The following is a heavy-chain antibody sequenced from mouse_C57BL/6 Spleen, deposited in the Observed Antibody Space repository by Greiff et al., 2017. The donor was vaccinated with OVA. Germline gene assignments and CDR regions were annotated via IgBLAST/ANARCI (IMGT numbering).Heavy chain of an antibody. CDR2: INPSNGGT. J-gene: IGHJ3*01. CDR1: GYTFTSYW. D-gene: IGHD2-4*01. Sequence: QVQLQQPGTELVKPGASVKLSCKASGYTFTSYWMHWVKQRPGQGLEWIGNINPSNGGTNYNEKFKSKATLTVDKSASTAYMQLSSLTSEDYAVYDGERERGYDYDFAYWGQGTLVTVSA. CDR3: ERERGYDYDFAY. V-gene: IGHV1-53*01.